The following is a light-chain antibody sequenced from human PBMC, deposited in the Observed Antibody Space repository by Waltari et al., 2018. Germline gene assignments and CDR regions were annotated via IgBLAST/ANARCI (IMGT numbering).Light chain of an antibody. CDR2: AAS. V-gene: IGKV1-12*01. CDR3: QQATSSPF. CDR1: QDISSW. J-gene: IGKJ4*01. Sequence: DIQMTQSPSSVSSSVGDRVTITCRASQDISSWVAWYQQKPGKAPNLLIYAASTLRSGVPSRFSGSRSGTVFTLTISSLQPEDFATYYCQQATSSPFFGGGTRVEIK.